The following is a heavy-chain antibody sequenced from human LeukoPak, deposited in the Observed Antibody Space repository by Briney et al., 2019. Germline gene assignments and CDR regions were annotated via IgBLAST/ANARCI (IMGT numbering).Heavy chain of an antibody. V-gene: IGHV3-7*01. D-gene: IGHD3-10*01. J-gene: IGHJ3*02. Sequence: SGGSLRLSCAASGFTFSSYWTSWVRQAPGKGLEWVANIKQDGSEKYYVDSVKGRFTISRDNAKNPLYLQMNSLRAEDTAVYYCARDHNYGSGSYAAFDIWGQGTMVTVSS. CDR2: IKQDGSEK. CDR1: GFTFSSYW. CDR3: ARDHNYGSGSYAAFDI.